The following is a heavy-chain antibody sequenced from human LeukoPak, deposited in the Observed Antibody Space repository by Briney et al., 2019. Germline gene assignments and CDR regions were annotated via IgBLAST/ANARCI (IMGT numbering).Heavy chain of an antibody. CDR1: GFTFSSYG. CDR2: ISYDGSNK. V-gene: IGHV3-30*03. J-gene: IGHJ4*02. CDR3: ATVGTNSRFDY. D-gene: IGHD1-14*01. Sequence: GGSLRLSCAASGFTFSSYGMHWVRQAPGKGLEWVAVISYDGSNKYYADSVKGRFTISRDNAKNSLYLQMNSLRAEDTAIYYCATVGTNSRFDYWGQGTLVTVSS.